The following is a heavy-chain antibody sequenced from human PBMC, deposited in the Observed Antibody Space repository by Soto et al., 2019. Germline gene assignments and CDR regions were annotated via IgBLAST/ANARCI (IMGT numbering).Heavy chain of an antibody. CDR1: GGSVSTTSSY. V-gene: IGHV4-61*01. CDR2: IHYSGST. Sequence: SETLALTCTVSGGSVSTTSSYWSWIRQPPGKGLEWIGYIHYSGSTNYNPSLKSRVTISVDTSKNQFSLKLSSVTAADTAVYYCARAWPPLYFDYSGQAPLLPVSS. D-gene: IGHD5-12*01. CDR3: ARAWPPLYFDY. J-gene: IGHJ4*02.